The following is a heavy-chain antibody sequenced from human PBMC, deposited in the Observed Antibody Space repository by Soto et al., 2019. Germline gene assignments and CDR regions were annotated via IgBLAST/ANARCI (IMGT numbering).Heavy chain of an antibody. Sequence: GGSLRLSCAASGFTFSNAWMNWVRQAPGKGLEWVGRIKSKSDGGTTDYAAPVQGRFIVSRDDSKNTLYLQMQSLRTEDTAVYYCATDPFSGGYYCFYIWGQGTMVTVSS. J-gene: IGHJ3*02. CDR1: GFTFSNAW. V-gene: IGHV3-15*01. CDR2: IKSKSDGGTT. CDR3: ATDPFSGGYYCFYI. D-gene: IGHD1-26*01.